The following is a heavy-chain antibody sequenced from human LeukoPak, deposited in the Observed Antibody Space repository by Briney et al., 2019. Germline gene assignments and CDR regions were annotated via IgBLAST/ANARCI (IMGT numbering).Heavy chain of an antibody. V-gene: IGHV7-4-1*02. CDR1: GYTFTSYA. CDR3: AREAVAGTYYYGMDV. Sequence: ASVKVSCKASGYTFTSYAMNWVRQAPGQGLEWMGWINTNTGNPTYAQGFTGRFVFSLDTSVSTAYLQISSLKAEDTAVYYCAREAVAGTYYYGMDVWGQGTTVTVSS. J-gene: IGHJ6*02. CDR2: INTNTGNP. D-gene: IGHD6-19*01.